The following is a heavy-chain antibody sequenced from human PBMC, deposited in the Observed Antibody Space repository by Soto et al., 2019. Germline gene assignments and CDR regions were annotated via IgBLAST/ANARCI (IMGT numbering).Heavy chain of an antibody. CDR2: IYYSGST. Sequence: SETLSLTCTVSGGSISSSSYYWGWIRQPPGKGLEWIGNIYYSGSTYYNPSLKSRVTISADTSQNQFSLDLTSVTATDTAVYCCASHPGYCSGGSSNGQYTLAAWGQGTRVTVSS. D-gene: IGHD2-15*01. J-gene: IGHJ5*01. CDR3: ASHPGYCSGGSSNGQYTLAA. CDR1: GGSISSSSYY. V-gene: IGHV4-39*01.